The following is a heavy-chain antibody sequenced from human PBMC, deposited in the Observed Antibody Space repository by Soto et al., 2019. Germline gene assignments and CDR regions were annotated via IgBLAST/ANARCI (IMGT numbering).Heavy chain of an antibody. J-gene: IGHJ6*02. CDR1: GYTFTSYY. CDR2: INPSGGST. Sequence: ASVKVSCKASGYTFTSYYMHWVRQAPGQGLEWMGIINPSGGSTSYAQKFQGRVTMTRDTSTSTVYMELSSLRSEDTAVYYCARGRDYDFWSGYPLNYYGMDVWGQGTTVTVSS. V-gene: IGHV1-46*01. D-gene: IGHD3-3*01. CDR3: ARGRDYDFWSGYPLNYYGMDV.